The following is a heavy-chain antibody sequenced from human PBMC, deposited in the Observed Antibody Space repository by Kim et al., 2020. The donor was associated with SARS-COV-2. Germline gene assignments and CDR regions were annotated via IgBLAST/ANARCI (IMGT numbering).Heavy chain of an antibody. V-gene: IGHV1-69*13. Sequence: SVKVSCKASGGTFSSYAISWVRQAPGQGLEWMGGIIPIFGTANYAQKFQGRVTITADESTSTAYMELSSLRSEDTAVYYCARDFRLAGLRWFGELLPHYYYYGMDVWGQGTTVTVSS. CDR3: ARDFRLAGLRWFGELLPHYYYYGMDV. CDR2: IIPIFGTA. D-gene: IGHD3-10*01. J-gene: IGHJ6*02. CDR1: GGTFSSYA.